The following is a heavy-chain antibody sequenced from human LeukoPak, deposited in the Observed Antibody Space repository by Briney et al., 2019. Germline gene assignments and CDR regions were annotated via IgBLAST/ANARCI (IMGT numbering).Heavy chain of an antibody. CDR2: ISAYNGNT. V-gene: IGHV1-18*01. Sequence: ASVKVSCKASGYTFTSYGISRVRQAPGQGLEWMGWISAYNGNTNYAQKLQGRVTMTTDTSTSTAYMELRSLRSDDTAVYYCARDCYFDSYYYYYMDVWGKGTTVTVSS. CDR1: GYTFTSYG. J-gene: IGHJ6*03. D-gene: IGHD3-9*01. CDR3: ARDCYFDSYYYYYMDV.